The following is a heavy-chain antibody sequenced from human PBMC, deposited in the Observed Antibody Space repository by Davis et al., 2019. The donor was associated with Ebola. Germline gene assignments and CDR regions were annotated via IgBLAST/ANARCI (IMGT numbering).Heavy chain of an antibody. V-gene: IGHV3-33*01. CDR3: AREADTSASYWYYDL. J-gene: IGHJ2*01. Sequence: GESLKISCAPSGFSVRNYGMHWVRQAPGKGLEWVALIWADERSKDYVDSVKGRFTISKDTSKNTLYLQMNNLRVEDTAVYYCAREADTSASYWYYDLWGRGTLVTVSS. CDR1: GFSVRNYG. CDR2: IWADERSK. D-gene: IGHD2-15*01.